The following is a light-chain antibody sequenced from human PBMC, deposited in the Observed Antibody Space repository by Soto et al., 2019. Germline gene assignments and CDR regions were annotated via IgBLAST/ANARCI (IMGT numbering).Light chain of an antibody. V-gene: IGLV1-51*01. CDR1: SSNVGNNY. CDR2: DNN. J-gene: IGLJ2*01. Sequence: QSVLTQPPSVSAAPGQKVTISCSGSSSNVGNNYVSCYQHLPGTDPQLLIYDNNERPSGIPERFSGSKSRTSATLCITGLQSVDEADYYCGTWDPSVSALVFGGGTKLTVL. CDR3: GTWDPSVSALV.